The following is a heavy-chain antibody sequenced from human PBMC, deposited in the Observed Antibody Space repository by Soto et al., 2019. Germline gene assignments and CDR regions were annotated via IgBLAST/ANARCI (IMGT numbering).Heavy chain of an antibody. D-gene: IGHD6-19*01. CDR3: ARAVGEWLPPLN. V-gene: IGHV4-61*01. CDR2: IYYSGST. CDR1: GDSITSSSYY. Sequence: SETLSLTCTVSGDSITSSSYYWSWIRQPPGKGLEWIGYIYYSGSTNYNPSLKSRVTISVDTSKNQFSLKLSSVTAADTAVYYCARAVGEWLPPLNWG. J-gene: IGHJ1*01.